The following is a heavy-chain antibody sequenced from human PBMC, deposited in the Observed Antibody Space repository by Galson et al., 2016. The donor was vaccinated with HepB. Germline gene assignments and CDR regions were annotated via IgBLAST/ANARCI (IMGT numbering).Heavy chain of an antibody. J-gene: IGHJ5*02. CDR1: GFYISRSY. D-gene: IGHD2-8*02. CDR3: ARAPECTGGVCYDNWLDP. Sequence: SLRLSCAASGFYISRSYMAWVRQAPGKGLEWDSVMYTEGHTYYADSVRGRFTISRENPKNILSLQMNSLRVEDTAVYYCARAPECTGGVCYDNWLDPWGQGTLVTVSS. CDR2: MYTEGHT. V-gene: IGHV3-53*01.